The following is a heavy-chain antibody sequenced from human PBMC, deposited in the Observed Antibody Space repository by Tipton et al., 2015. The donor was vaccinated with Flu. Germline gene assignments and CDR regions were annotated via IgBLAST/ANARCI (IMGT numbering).Heavy chain of an antibody. D-gene: IGHD6-13*01. CDR3: ASSLGSSSWMDAFDI. CDR2: IYYSGST. CDR1: GGSISSYY. V-gene: IGHV4-59*07. Sequence: TLSLTCTVSGGSISSYYWSWIRQPPGKGLEWIGYIYYSGSTNYNPSLKSRVTISVDTSKNQFSLKLSSVTAADTAVYYCASSLGSSSWMDAFDIWGQGTMVTVSS. J-gene: IGHJ3*02.